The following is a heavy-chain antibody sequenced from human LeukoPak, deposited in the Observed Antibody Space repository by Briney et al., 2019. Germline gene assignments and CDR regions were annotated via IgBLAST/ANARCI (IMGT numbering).Heavy chain of an antibody. D-gene: IGHD3-22*01. J-gene: IGHJ4*02. CDR1: GFTFSSYG. CDR2: ISYDGSNK. CDR3: AKDRQSWYYYDSSAPGCLFDY. V-gene: IGHV3-30*18. Sequence: GGSLRLSCAASGFTFSSYGMPWVRQAPGKGLEWVAVISYDGSNKYYADSVKGRFTISRDNSKNTLYLQMNSLRAEDTAVYYCAKDRQSWYYYDSSAPGCLFDYWGQGTLVAVSS.